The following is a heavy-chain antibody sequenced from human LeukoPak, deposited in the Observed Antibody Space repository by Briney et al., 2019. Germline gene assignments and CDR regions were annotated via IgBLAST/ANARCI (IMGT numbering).Heavy chain of an antibody. CDR2: IYYSGST. Sequence: SETLSLTCTVPGGSISSDYWSWIRQPPGKGREWSGYIYYSGSTNYNPSLRSRVTISEDTSKTHFSLKRSSGTAAATAVYCCARDSSDLRWYVWGPGTLVTVSS. CDR1: GGSISSDY. J-gene: IGHJ2*01. V-gene: IGHV4-59*12. CDR3: ARDSSDLRWYV. D-gene: IGHD4-23*01.